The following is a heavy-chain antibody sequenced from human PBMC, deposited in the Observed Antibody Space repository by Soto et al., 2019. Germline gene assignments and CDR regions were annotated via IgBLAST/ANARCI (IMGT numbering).Heavy chain of an antibody. V-gene: IGHV2-5*02. CDR2: IYWDDEK. CDR3: EDRRDKWNGWDCSDS. J-gene: IGHJ5*01. D-gene: IGHD1-20*01. CDR1: GFSRRNTDES. Sequence: QITLKESGPTLVKATQTLTLTCSFSGFSRRNTDESVSWIRQPPGKALEWIGIIYWDDEKRYSPSVKRRLTMTKDTSKNHGVLMMTNLKPMDTGTYCWEDRRDKWNGWDCSDSWGQGTLVTVPS.